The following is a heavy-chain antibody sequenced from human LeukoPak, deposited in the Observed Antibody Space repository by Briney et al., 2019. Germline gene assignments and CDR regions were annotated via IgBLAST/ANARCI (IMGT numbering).Heavy chain of an antibody. J-gene: IGHJ6*02. CDR3: ARGDVVVPAAIIYYYYGMGV. Sequence: VASVKVSCKASGYTFTGYYMHWVRQAPGQGLEWMGWINPNSGGTNYAQKFQGRVTMTRDTSISTAYMELSRLRSDDTAVYYCARGDVVVPAAIIYYYYGMGVWGQGTTVTVSS. CDR1: GYTFTGYY. V-gene: IGHV1-2*02. CDR2: INPNSGGT. D-gene: IGHD2-2*02.